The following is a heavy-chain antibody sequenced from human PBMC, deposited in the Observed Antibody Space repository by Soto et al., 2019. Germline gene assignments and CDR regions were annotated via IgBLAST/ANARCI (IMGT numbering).Heavy chain of an antibody. Sequence: GVSLRLSCAASGFTFSSYAMSWVRQAPGKGLEWVSAISGSGGSTYYADSVKGRFTISRDNSKNTLYLQMNSLRAEDTAVYYCAKGDIVVVTAIADYWGQGTLVTVSS. CDR1: GFTFSSYA. CDR2: ISGSGGST. CDR3: AKGDIVVVTAIADY. J-gene: IGHJ4*02. V-gene: IGHV3-23*01. D-gene: IGHD2-21*02.